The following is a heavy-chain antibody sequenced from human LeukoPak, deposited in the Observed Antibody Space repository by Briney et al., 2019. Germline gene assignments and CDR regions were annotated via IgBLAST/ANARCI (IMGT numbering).Heavy chain of an antibody. CDR1: GFTFSTFW. CDR2: ISGDGSTT. Sequence: GGSLRLSCAASGFTFSTFWIHWVRQAPGKGLVWVPRISGDGSTTTYADSVKGRFTISRDNVKNTLYLQMNSLRAEDTAVYYCVRVGSVLLGMDVWGQGTTVTVSS. V-gene: IGHV3-74*03. D-gene: IGHD2/OR15-2a*01. CDR3: VRVGSVLLGMDV. J-gene: IGHJ6*02.